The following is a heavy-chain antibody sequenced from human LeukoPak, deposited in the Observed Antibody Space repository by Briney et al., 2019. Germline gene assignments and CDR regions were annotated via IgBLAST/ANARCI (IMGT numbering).Heavy chain of an antibody. D-gene: IGHD3-22*01. Sequence: PSETLSLTCTVSGGSISSSSYYWGWIRQPPGKGLEWIGSIYYSGSTYYNPSLKSRVTISVDTSKNQFSLKLSSVTAADTAVYYCAREPVVITPGGFDYWGQGTLVTVSS. CDR3: AREPVVITPGGFDY. CDR1: GGSISSSSYY. CDR2: IYYSGST. J-gene: IGHJ4*02. V-gene: IGHV4-39*07.